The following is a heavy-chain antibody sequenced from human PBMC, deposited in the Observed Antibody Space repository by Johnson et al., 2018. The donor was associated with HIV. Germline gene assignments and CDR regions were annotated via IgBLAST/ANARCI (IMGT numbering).Heavy chain of an antibody. CDR1: GFRFSTYA. V-gene: IGHV3-30-3*01. CDR2: ISDDGNNK. J-gene: IGHJ3*02. Sequence: QVQLVESGGGVVQPGRSLRLSCAASGFRFSTYALHWVRQTPGKGLEWVALISDDGNNKYYAESVKGRFTISRDNSKNTLYLQMNSLRVEDTAVYYCARDREQLVRYAFDIWGQGTMVTVSS. CDR3: ARDREQLVRYAFDI. D-gene: IGHD6-6*01.